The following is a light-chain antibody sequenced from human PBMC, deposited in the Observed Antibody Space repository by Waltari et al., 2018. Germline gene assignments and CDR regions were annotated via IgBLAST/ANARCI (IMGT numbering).Light chain of an antibody. CDR1: QSVGRS. Sequence: EIVLTQSPGTLSLSPGERATLSCWASQSVGRSLAWYQQKRGQAPRLLIYGASTRATGVPERFSGSGSGTDFSLTISRLEPEDVAVYYCQHYVRLPVTVGQGTKVEI. CDR2: GAS. J-gene: IGKJ1*01. V-gene: IGKV3-20*01. CDR3: QHYVRLPVT.